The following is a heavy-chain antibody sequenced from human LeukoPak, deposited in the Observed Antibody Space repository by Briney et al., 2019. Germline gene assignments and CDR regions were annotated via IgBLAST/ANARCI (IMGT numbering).Heavy chain of an antibody. Sequence: GASVKVSCKASGYTXTSYGISGVRQAPGQGLEWMGWISAYNGNTNYAQKLQGRVTMTTDTSTSTAYMELRSLRSDDTAVYYCARIWNPGYFDYWGQGTLVTVSS. J-gene: IGHJ4*02. CDR3: ARIWNPGYFDY. D-gene: IGHD1-1*01. CDR2: ISAYNGNT. CDR1: GYTXTSYG. V-gene: IGHV1-18*01.